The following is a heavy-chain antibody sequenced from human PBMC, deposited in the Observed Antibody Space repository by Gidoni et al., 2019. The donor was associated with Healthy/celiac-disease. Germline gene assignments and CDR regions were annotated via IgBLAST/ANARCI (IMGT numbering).Heavy chain of an antibody. J-gene: IGHJ5*02. Sequence: QLQLQESGPGLVKPSEPLSLTCTFPGCSISSRSYYWGWIRQPPGKGLGWIGSIYYSGRPYYNPSLKSRVTISVDTSKNQCSLKLSSVTAADTAVYYCARLPSSSWYNNWFDPWGQGTLVTVSS. CDR3: ARLPSSSWYNNWFDP. V-gene: IGHV4-39*01. D-gene: IGHD6-13*01. CDR1: GCSISSRSYY. CDR2: IYYSGRP.